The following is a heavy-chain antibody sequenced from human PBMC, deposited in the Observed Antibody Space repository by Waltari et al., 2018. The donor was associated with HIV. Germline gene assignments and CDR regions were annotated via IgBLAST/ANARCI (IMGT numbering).Heavy chain of an antibody. CDR1: GFSFSSEA. Sequence: QVQLVESGGGVVQPGRSLRLSCEACGFSFSSEAMHWVRQDPSKGLGWVAAISYDGRNKFYADSVKGRFTISRDNSKNTVYVEMSSLSPEDTAVYFCARDAAPPEYWGQGTLVTVSS. CDR3: ARDAAPPEY. CDR2: ISYDGRNK. J-gene: IGHJ4*02. V-gene: IGHV3-30*04.